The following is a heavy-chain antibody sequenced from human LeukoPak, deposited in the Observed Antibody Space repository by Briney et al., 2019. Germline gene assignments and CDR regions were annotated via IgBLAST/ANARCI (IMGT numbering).Heavy chain of an antibody. Sequence: ASVKVSCKASGYTFTSYYMHWVRQAPGQGLEWMGIINPSGGSTSYAQKFQGRVTMTRDMSTSTVYVELSSLRSEDTAVYYCARFPDYDFWSGYDWFDPWGQGTLVIVSS. V-gene: IGHV1-46*01. CDR2: INPSGGST. CDR3: ARFPDYDFWSGYDWFDP. J-gene: IGHJ5*02. CDR1: GYTFTSYY. D-gene: IGHD3-3*01.